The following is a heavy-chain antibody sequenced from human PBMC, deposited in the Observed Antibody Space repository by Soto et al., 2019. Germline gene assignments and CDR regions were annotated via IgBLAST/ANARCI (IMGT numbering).Heavy chain of an antibody. D-gene: IGHD1-7*01. V-gene: IGHV3-64*01. CDR2: ISSNGGTT. Sequence: EVQLAESGGGMVQPGGSLRLSCVASGFTFSSYDMHWVRQAPGKGLEYVSSISSNGGTTYYVNSVKGRFTISRDNSKNTLYLQMGSLRAEDMAVYYCVRRVSGNYDYWGQGPLVTVSS. J-gene: IGHJ4*02. CDR1: GFTFSSYD. CDR3: VRRVSGNYDY.